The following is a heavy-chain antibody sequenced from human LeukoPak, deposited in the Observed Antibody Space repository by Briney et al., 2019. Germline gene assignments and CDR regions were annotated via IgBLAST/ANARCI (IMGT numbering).Heavy chain of an antibody. V-gene: IGHV3-30-3*01. CDR2: ISYDGSNK. J-gene: IGHJ4*02. Sequence: PGRSLRLSCAASGFTFSSYAMHWVRQAPGRGLEWVAVISYDGSNKYYADSVKGRFTISRDNSKNTLYLQMNSLRAEDTAVYYCARDPYYFDSSGRFDYWGQGTLVTVSS. CDR3: ARDPYYFDSSGRFDY. D-gene: IGHD3-22*01. CDR1: GFTFSSYA.